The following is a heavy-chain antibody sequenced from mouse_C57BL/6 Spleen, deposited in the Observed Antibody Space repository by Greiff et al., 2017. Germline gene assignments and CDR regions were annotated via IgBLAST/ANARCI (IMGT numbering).Heavy chain of an antibody. J-gene: IGHJ3*01. CDR1: GYSFTGYY. CDR2: IYPYNGDS. D-gene: IGHD2-5*01. V-gene: IGHV1-31*01. Sequence: EVQLQESGPELVKPGASVKISCKASGYSFTGYYMHWVKQSPGNILDWIGYIYPYNGDSCYNQKFKGKATLTVDKSSSTAYMELRSLTSEDSSVYSCARNYSNLDWFAYWGQGTLVTVSA. CDR3: ARNYSNLDWFAY.